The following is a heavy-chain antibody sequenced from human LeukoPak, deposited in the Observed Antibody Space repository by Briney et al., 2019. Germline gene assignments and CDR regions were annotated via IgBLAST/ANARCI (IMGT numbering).Heavy chain of an antibody. J-gene: IGHJ6*03. D-gene: IGHD1-20*01. V-gene: IGHV4-59*01. CDR2: IYYSGST. Sequence: SETLSLTGTVSGDSISRYYWSWIRQPPGKGLDGIGYIYYSGSTNYNPSLKSRVTISVDPSKNQFSLKLSSVTAADTAVYYCARDLGITGTDYYYYMDVWGKGTTVTVSS. CDR1: GDSISRYY. CDR3: ARDLGITGTDYYYYMDV.